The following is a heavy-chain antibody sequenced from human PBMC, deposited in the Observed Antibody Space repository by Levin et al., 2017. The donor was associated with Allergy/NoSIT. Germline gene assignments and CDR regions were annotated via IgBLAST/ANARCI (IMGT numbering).Heavy chain of an antibody. J-gene: IGHJ4*02. CDR3: LIAARPPYY. D-gene: IGHD6-6*01. Sequence: TWVRQAPGQGLEWMGRIIPFLALANYAQKFQGRVTITADKSTNTAYMELSSLRSEDTAVYYCLIAARPPYYWGQGTLVTVSS. V-gene: IGHV1-69*02. CDR2: IIPFLALA.